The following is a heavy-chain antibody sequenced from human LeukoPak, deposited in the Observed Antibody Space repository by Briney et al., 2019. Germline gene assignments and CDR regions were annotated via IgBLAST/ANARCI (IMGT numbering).Heavy chain of an antibody. CDR3: ARVPDYYDSSGYYYPFDY. V-gene: IGHV1-2*02. Sequence: GASVKVSFKASGYTFTGYYMHWVRQAPGQGLEWMGWINLNSGGTNYAQKFQGRVTMTRDTSISTAYMELSRLRSDDTAVYYCARVPDYYDSSGYYYPFDYWGQGTLVTVSS. J-gene: IGHJ4*02. CDR1: GYTFTGYY. D-gene: IGHD3-22*01. CDR2: INLNSGGT.